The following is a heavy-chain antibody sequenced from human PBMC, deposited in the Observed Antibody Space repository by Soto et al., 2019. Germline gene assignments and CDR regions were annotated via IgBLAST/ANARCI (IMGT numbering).Heavy chain of an antibody. D-gene: IGHD3-9*01. CDR3: VKDPGDILTGWGELGYYYYYGMDV. J-gene: IGHJ6*02. CDR2: ISSNGGST. V-gene: IGHV3-64D*08. Sequence: GGSLRLSCSASGFTFSSYAMHWVRQAPGKGLEYVSAISSNGGSTYYADSVKGRFTISRDNSKNTLYLQMSSLRAEDTAVYYCVKDPGDILTGWGELGYYYYYGMDVWGQGTTVTVSS. CDR1: GFTFSSYA.